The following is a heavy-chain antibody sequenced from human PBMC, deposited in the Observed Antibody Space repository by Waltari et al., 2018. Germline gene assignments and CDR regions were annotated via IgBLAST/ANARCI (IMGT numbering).Heavy chain of an antibody. CDR1: GGSISSSSYY. CDR3: ASNLSSSDDY. Sequence: QLQLQESGPGLVKPSETLSLTCTVSGGSISSSSYYWGWIRQPPGKGLEWIGSIYYSGSTYYSPSLKSRVTISVDTSKNQFSLKLSSVTAADTAVYYCASNLSSSDDYWGQGTLVTVSS. D-gene: IGHD6-6*01. V-gene: IGHV4-39*07. CDR2: IYYSGST. J-gene: IGHJ4*02.